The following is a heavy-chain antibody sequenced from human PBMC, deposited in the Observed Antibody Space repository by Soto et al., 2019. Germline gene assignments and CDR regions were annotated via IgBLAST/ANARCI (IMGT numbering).Heavy chain of an antibody. CDR2: IYWDDDK. CDR3: APPLCFENGFAP. V-gene: IGHV2-5*02. Sequence: QITLKESGPTLVKPTQTLTLTCTFSGFSLSTSGVGVGWIRQPPGKALEWLALIYWDDDKRYSQSLKSRLTTPKRTSKHQLVLTMTNMDPVDTATYSCAPPLCFENGFAPWGQGTLVTVSS. J-gene: IGHJ5*02. D-gene: IGHD3-10*01. CDR1: GFSLSTSGVG.